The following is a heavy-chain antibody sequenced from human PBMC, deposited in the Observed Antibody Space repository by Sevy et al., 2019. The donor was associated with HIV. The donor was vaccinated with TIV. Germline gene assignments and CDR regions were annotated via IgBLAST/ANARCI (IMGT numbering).Heavy chain of an antibody. D-gene: IGHD3-22*01. V-gene: IGHV3-21*01. CDR1: GFTFSSYS. CDR2: ISSSSSYI. Sequence: GGSLRLSCAASGFTFSSYSMNWVRQAPGKGLEWVSSISSSSSYIYYADSVKGRFTISRDNAKNSLYLQMNSLRAEDTAVYYCARGGTYYYDSSGHYAYAHSGQGTLVTVSS. CDR3: ARGGTYYYDSSGHYAYAH. J-gene: IGHJ4*02.